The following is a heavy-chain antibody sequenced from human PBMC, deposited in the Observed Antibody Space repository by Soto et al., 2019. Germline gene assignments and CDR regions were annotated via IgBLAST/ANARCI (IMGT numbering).Heavy chain of an antibody. V-gene: IGHV4-59*01. CDR3: ARLAYYYDSSGSLNWFDP. J-gene: IGHJ5*02. D-gene: IGHD3-22*01. CDR1: GGSISSYY. Sequence: SETLSLTCTVSGGSISSYYWSWIRQPPGKGLEWIGYIYYSGSTNYNPSLKSRVTISVDTSKNQFSLKLSSVTAADTAVYYCARLAYYYDSSGSLNWFDPWGQGTLVTVSS. CDR2: IYYSGST.